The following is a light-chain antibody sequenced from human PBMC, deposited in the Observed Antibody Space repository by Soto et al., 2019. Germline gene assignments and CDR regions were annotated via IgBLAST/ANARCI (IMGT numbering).Light chain of an antibody. V-gene: IGKV3D-15*01. Sequence: EIVMTQSPATLSVSPGERATLSCRASQSVSSNLAWYQQKPGQAPSLFIYDISARATGIPTRFSGSGSGTEFTLTISSLQSEDFAVYYCQQYNDWPLTFGGGTKVDIK. CDR3: QQYNDWPLT. J-gene: IGKJ4*01. CDR1: QSVSSN. CDR2: DIS.